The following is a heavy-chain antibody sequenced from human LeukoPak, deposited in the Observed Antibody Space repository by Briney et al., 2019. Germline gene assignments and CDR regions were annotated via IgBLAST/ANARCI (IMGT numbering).Heavy chain of an antibody. CDR3: AREKGPMAITEWELLGFDY. CDR1: GFTFSSYG. V-gene: IGHV3-33*01. D-gene: IGHD1-26*01. J-gene: IGHJ4*02. CDR2: IWYVGSNK. Sequence: GRSLRLSCAASGFTFSSYGMHWVRQAPGKGLEWVAVIWYVGSNKYYADSVEGRFTISRDNSKNTLYLQMNSLRAEDTAVYYCAREKGPMAITEWELLGFDYWGQGTLVTVSS.